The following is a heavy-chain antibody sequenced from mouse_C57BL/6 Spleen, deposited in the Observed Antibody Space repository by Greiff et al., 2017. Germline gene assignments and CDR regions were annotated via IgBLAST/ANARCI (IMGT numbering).Heavy chain of an antibody. D-gene: IGHD2-1*01. CDR1: GYTFTSYW. CDR2: IHPNSGST. CDR3: ARYGNQGYYAMDY. J-gene: IGHJ4*01. Sequence: QVQLKQPGAELVKPGASVKLSCKASGYTFTSYWMHWVKQRPGQGLEWIGMIHPNSGSTNYNEKFKSKATLTVDKSSSTAYMQLSSLTSEDSAVYYCARYGNQGYYAMDYWGQGTSVTVSS. V-gene: IGHV1-64*01.